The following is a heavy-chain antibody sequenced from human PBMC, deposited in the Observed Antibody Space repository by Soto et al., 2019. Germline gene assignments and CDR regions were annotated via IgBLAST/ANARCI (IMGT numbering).Heavy chain of an antibody. D-gene: IGHD1-26*01. CDR1: GFTFSNAW. CDR3: TTDRERWGYYYGMDV. J-gene: IGHJ6*02. CDR2: IKSKTDGGTT. Sequence: EVQLVESGGGLVKPGGSPRLSCAASGFTFSNAWMNWVRQAPGKGLEWVGRIKSKTDGGTTDYAAPVKGRFTISRDDSKNTLYLQMNSLKTEDTAVYYCTTDRERWGYYYGMDVWGQGTTVTVSS. V-gene: IGHV3-15*07.